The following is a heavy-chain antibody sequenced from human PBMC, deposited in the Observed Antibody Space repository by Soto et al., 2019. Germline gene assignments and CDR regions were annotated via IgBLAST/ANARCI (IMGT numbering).Heavy chain of an antibody. CDR1: GGSVGRGAFY. D-gene: IGHD2-15*01. Sequence: SETLSLTCSVSGGSVGRGAFYWSWIRQHPEKGLEWIGYIYFSGNAYYNPSLKGRVGISLDTSKNQFSLEWTSITAADTAVYYCESDTAPWYFDSWGQGSLVTVSS. V-gene: IGHV4-31*03. CDR3: ESDTAPWYFDS. CDR2: IYFSGNA. J-gene: IGHJ4*02.